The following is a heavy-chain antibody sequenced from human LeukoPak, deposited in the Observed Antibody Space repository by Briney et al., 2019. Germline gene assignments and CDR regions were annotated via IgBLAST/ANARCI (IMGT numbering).Heavy chain of an antibody. D-gene: IGHD2-15*01. CDR3: AKGLVDCSGGSCHLPYGMDV. Sequence: TGGSLRLSCAASGFTFSNYAMSWVRQAPGKGLEWVSVISGSGGSTYYADSVKGRFTISRDNSKNTLYLQMNSLRAEDTAVYYCAKGLVDCSGGSCHLPYGMDVWGQGTTVTVSS. CDR2: ISGSGGST. V-gene: IGHV3-23*01. J-gene: IGHJ6*02. CDR1: GFTFSNYA.